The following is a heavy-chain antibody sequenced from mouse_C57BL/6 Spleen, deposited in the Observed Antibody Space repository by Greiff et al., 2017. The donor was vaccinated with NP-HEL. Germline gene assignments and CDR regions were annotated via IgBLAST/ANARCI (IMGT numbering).Heavy chain of an antibody. D-gene: IGHD1-1*01. CDR3: ARHTGGSSYGNFDV. CDR2: ISSGGSYT. CDR1: GFTFSSYG. V-gene: IGHV5-6*01. Sequence: EVMLVESGGDLVKPGGSLKLSCAASGFTFSSYGMSCVRQTPDKRLEWVATISSGGSYTYYPDSVKGRFTISRDNAKNTLYLQMSSLKSEDTAMYYCARHTGGSSYGNFDVWGTGTTGTVSS. J-gene: IGHJ1*03.